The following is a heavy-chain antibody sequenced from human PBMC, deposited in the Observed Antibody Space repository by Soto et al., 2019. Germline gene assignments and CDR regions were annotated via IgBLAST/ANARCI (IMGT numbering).Heavy chain of an antibody. CDR1: GGSISIYY. CDR2: IYYSGNT. D-gene: IGHD5-12*01. Sequence: PSETLSLTCTVSGGSISIYYWNWIRQPPGKGLEWIGYIYYSGNTNYNPSLKSRVTLSVDTSKNQFSLKLSSVTAADTAVYYCARDSLGYGDFDYWGQGTLVTVSS. J-gene: IGHJ4*02. V-gene: IGHV4-59*01. CDR3: ARDSLGYGDFDY.